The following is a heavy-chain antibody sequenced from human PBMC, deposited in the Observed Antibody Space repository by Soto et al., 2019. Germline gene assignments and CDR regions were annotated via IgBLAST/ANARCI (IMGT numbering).Heavy chain of an antibody. Sequence: ASVKVSCKASGYTFTGYYMHWVRQAPGQGLEWMGWINPNSGGTNYAQKFQGWVTMTRDTSISTAYMELSRLRSDDTAVYYCARDVAYGDYHGYAFDIWGQGTMVTVSS. V-gene: IGHV1-2*04. CDR1: GYTFTGYY. D-gene: IGHD4-17*01. CDR3: ARDVAYGDYHGYAFDI. J-gene: IGHJ3*02. CDR2: INPNSGGT.